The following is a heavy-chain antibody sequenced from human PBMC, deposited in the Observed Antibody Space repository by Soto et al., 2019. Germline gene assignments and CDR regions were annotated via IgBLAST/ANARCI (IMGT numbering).Heavy chain of an antibody. V-gene: IGHV3-23*01. J-gene: IGHJ4*02. CDR2: ISGSGGST. D-gene: IGHD6-13*01. Sequence: GGSLRLSCAASGFTFSNYAVTWVRQAPGKGLEWVSTISGSGGSTSYADSVKGRFTISRDNSKNTLYLQMKSLRAEDTAVYYCAKDQGSSWYEIDYWGQGALVNVSS. CDR1: GFTFSNYA. CDR3: AKDQGSSWYEIDY.